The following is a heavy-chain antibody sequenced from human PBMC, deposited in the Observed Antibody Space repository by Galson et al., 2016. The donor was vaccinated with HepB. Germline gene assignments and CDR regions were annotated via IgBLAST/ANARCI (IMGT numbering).Heavy chain of an antibody. J-gene: IGHJ5*02. V-gene: IGHV5-10-1*01. D-gene: IGHD3-3*01. CDR3: AGHYTLVPANWFDT. CDR2: IDPSDGSP. Sequence: QSGAEVKKPGESLRISCQGSGYNFPKHWITWVRQRPGKGLDWMGKIDPSDGSPIYSPSFQGHVTLSVDRSISTAYLKWSSLEASDTAVYYFAGHYTLVPANWFDTGGQGPLGTVSS. CDR1: GYNFPKHW.